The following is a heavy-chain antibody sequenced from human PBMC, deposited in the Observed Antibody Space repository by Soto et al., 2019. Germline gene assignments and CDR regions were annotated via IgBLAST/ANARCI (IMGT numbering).Heavy chain of an antibody. CDR3: AHSLGTRRLRAFDI. V-gene: IGHV2-5*02. CDR2: IYWDDDK. CDR1: GFSLSTSGVG. D-gene: IGHD1-7*01. J-gene: IGHJ3*02. Sequence: QITLKESGPTLVKPTQTLTLTCTFSGFSLSTSGVGVGWIRQPPGKALEWLALIYWDDDKRYSPSLKSRLTITKDTSKNQVVLTLTNMDPVDTATYYCAHSLGTRRLRAFDIWGQGTMVTVSS.